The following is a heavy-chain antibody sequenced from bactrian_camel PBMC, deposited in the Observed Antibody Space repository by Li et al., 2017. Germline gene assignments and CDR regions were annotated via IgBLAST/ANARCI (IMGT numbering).Heavy chain of an antibody. V-gene: IGHV3S7*01. Sequence: HVQLVESGGGLVQPGDPLRLSCAASGFTFSISAMSWFRQAPGKGLEWVSSIYSDGTKTHYSDSVKGRFTISRDNAKNTLSLQMNSLKTEDTAVYYCAAGLLADHGLGRGTQVTVS. J-gene: IGHJ4*01. D-gene: IGHD5*01. CDR2: IYSDGTKT. CDR1: GFTFSISA.